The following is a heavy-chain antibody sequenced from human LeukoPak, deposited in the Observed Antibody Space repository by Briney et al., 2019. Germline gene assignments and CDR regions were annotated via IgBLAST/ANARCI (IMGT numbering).Heavy chain of an antibody. Sequence: ASVKVSCKASGYTFTSYGISWVRQAPGQGLEWMGWISAYNGNTNYAQKLQGRVTMTTDTSTSTAYMELRSLRSEDTAVYYCARVHGVHGDPWGAFDIWGQGTMVTVSS. V-gene: IGHV1-18*01. CDR1: GYTFTSYG. CDR2: ISAYNGNT. J-gene: IGHJ3*02. CDR3: ARVHGVHGDPWGAFDI. D-gene: IGHD4-17*01.